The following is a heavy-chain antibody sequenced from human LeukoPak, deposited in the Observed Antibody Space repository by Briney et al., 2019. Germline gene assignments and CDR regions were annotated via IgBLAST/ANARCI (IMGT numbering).Heavy chain of an antibody. CDR2: INHSGST. V-gene: IGHV4-34*01. CDR1: GGSFSGYY. CDR3: ARAGYSSSWYPGLGRLFDY. D-gene: IGHD6-13*01. Sequence: PSETLSLTCAVYGGSFSGYYWSWIRQPPGKGLEWIGEINHSGSTNYNPSLKSRVTISVDTSKNQFSLKLSSVTAADTAVYYCARAGYSSSWYPGLGRLFDYWGQGTLVTVSS. J-gene: IGHJ4*02.